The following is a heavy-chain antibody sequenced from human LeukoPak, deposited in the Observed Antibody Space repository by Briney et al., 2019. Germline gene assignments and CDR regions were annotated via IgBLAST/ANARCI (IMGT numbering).Heavy chain of an antibody. CDR1: GFTFSTYD. D-gene: IGHD3-10*01. J-gene: IGHJ6*02. Sequence: GGSLRLSCAASGFTFSTYDMHWVRQATGKGLEWVSAIGTAGDTYYPGSVKGRFTISRENAKNSLYLQMNSLRAGDTAVYHCARATLGAYYYGSGSYYIPQGMDVWGQGTTVTVSS. CDR3: ARATLGAYYYGSGSYYIPQGMDV. CDR2: IGTAGDT. V-gene: IGHV3-13*04.